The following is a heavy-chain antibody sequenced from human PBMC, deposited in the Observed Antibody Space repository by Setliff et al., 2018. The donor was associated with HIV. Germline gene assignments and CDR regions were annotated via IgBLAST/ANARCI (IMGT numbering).Heavy chain of an antibody. J-gene: IGHJ5*02. CDR1: GGSFSGYS. D-gene: IGHD2-2*01. Sequence: SETLSLTCAVYGGSFSGYSWTWIRQPPGKGLEWIGEIDQSGSTNYNPSLKSRVTTSVDTSKNQFSLRLSSVTAADTAVYYCARGLGGYCSSVSCYEADHWGQGTPGTVSS. CDR2: IDQSGST. CDR3: ARGLGGYCSSVSCYEADH. V-gene: IGHV4-34*01.